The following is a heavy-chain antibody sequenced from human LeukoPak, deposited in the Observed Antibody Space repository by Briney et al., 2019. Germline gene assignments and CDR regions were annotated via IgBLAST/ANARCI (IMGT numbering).Heavy chain of an antibody. CDR1: GFTFSSYS. CDR2: ISSSSSYI. J-gene: IGHJ4*02. D-gene: IGHD2-15*01. CDR3: ASRGYCSGDSCSDY. V-gene: IGHV3-21*01. Sequence: GWSLRLSCAASGFTFSSYSMNWVRQAPGKGLEWVSSISSSSSYIYYADSVKGRFTISRDNSNNTLYLQMNSLSAEDTDVYYCASRGYCSGDSCSDYWGQGTLVTVSS.